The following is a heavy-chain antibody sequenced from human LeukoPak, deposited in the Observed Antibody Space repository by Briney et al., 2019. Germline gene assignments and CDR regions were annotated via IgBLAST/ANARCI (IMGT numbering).Heavy chain of an antibody. D-gene: IGHD6-13*01. Sequence: PGGSRRLSWAASGFTFNSYWMGWVRQAPGRGWDWVAGINQVGGEKNYVASVRGRFTIYRDNAKNSLYLQMNSLRAEDTAVYYCVRGGSIVVIVAETYGFDYWGQGTRVTVSS. CDR1: GFTFNSYW. V-gene: IGHV3-7*01. CDR2: INQVGGEK. J-gene: IGHJ4*02. CDR3: VRGGSIVVIVAETYGFDY.